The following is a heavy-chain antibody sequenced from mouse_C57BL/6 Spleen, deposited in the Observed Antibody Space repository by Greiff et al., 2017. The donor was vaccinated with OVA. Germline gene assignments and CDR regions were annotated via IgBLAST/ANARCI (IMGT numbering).Heavy chain of an antibody. D-gene: IGHD1-1*01. J-gene: IGHJ2*01. CDR1: GYTFTDYY. CDR2: INPNNGGT. V-gene: IGHV1-26*01. Sequence: EVQLQQSGPELVKPGASVKISCKASGYTFTDYYMNWVKQSHGKSLEWIGDINPNNGGTSYNQKFKGKATLTVDKSSSTAYMELRSLTSEDSAVYYCARPGGITTVDYWGQGTTLTVSS. CDR3: ARPGGITTVDY.